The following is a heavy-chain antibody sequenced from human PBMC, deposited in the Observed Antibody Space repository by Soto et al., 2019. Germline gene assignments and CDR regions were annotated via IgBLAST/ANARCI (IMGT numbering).Heavy chain of an antibody. CDR3: AREDADIVVVPAASPAFDY. V-gene: IGHV1-69*04. CDR1: GGTFSSYT. CDR2: IIPILGIA. J-gene: IGHJ4*02. Sequence: SVKVSCKASGGTFSSYTISWVRQAPGQGLEWMGRIIPILGIANYAQKFQGRVTITADKSTSTAYMELSSLRSEDTAVYYCAREDADIVVVPAASPAFDYWGQGTLVTVSS. D-gene: IGHD2-2*01.